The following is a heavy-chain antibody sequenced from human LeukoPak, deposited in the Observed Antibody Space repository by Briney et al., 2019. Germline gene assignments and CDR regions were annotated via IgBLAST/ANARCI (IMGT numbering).Heavy chain of an antibody. Sequence: GGCLRLSCEASGFNFNNYGMHWVRQAPGKGLEWVAALWFDGSHEYYADSVTGRFTISRDNFKNTLFMEMNALTAGDTAIYYCAKDASDFGDSYFDHWGQGTPVTVSS. CDR2: LWFDGSHE. J-gene: IGHJ4*02. CDR1: GFNFNNYG. CDR3: AKDASDFGDSYFDH. D-gene: IGHD4-17*01. V-gene: IGHV3-33*06.